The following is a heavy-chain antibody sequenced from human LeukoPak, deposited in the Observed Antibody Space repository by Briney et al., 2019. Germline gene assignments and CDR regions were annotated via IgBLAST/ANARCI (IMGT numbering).Heavy chain of an antibody. J-gene: IGHJ4*02. CDR3: ARATMKVPLFDY. Sequence: SETLSLTCTVSGGSISSGDYYWSWIRQPPGKGLEWIGYIYYSGSIYYNPSLKSRVTISVDTSKNQFSLKLSSVTAADTAVYYCARATMKVPLFDYWGQGTLVTVSS. CDR2: IYYSGSI. D-gene: IGHD5-12*01. CDR1: GGSISSGDYY. V-gene: IGHV4-30-4*08.